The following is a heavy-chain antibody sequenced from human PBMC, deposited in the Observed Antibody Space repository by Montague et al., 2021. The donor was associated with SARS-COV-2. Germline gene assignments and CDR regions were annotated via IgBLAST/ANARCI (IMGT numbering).Heavy chain of an antibody. CDR1: GYSFTTYW. J-gene: IGHJ4*02. CDR2: IYPGDSDS. V-gene: IGHV5-51*01. CDR3: ARRGFDTSGYYSYFDY. D-gene: IGHD3-22*01. Sequence: QSGAEAKKPGESLKISCNGSGYSFTTYWIGWVRQMPGKGLEWMGMIYPGDSDSRYSPSFQGQVTISADKSISTAYLQWSSLKASDTAMYYCARRGFDTSGYYSYFDYWGQGTLVTVSS.